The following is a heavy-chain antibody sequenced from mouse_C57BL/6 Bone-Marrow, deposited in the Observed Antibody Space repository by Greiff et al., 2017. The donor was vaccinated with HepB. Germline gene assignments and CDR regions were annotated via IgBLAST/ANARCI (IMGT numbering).Heavy chain of an antibody. CDR1: GFSFNTYA. V-gene: IGHV10-1*01. D-gene: IGHD2-4*01. J-gene: IGHJ2*01. CDR2: IRSKSNNYAT. CDR3: VRGPYDYGYFDY. Sequence: EVKLVESGGGLVQPKGSLKLSCAASGFSFNTYAMNWVRQAPGKGLEWVARIRSKSNNYATYYADSVKDRFTISRDDSESMLYLQMNNLKTEDTAMYYCVRGPYDYGYFDYWGQGTTLTVSS.